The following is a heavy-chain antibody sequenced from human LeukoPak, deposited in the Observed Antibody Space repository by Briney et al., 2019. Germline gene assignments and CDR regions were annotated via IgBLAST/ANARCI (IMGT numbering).Heavy chain of an antibody. J-gene: IGHJ4*02. D-gene: IGHD6-13*01. V-gene: IGHV4-4*07. CDR2: IYTSGST. CDR1: GGSISSYY. CDR3: ARDNHMRAAAVGFDY. Sequence: SETLSLTCTVSGGSISSYYWSWIRQPAGKGLEWIGRIYTSGSTNYNPSLKSRVTMSVDTSKNQFSLKLSSVTAADTAAYYCARDNHMRAAAVGFDYWGQGTLVTVSS.